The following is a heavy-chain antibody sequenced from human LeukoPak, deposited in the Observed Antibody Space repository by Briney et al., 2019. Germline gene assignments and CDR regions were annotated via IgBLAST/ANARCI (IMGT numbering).Heavy chain of an antibody. Sequence: SETLSLTCAVYGGSLSGYYWTWVRQPPGKGLEWIGEISHSGGANYSPSLKSRVTISLDTSKNQFSLRLTSVTAADTAVYYCARLTWDLPPGGLSYNYYIDVWDKGATVTVSS. J-gene: IGHJ6*03. CDR3: ARLTWDLPPGGLSYNYYIDV. CDR2: ISHSGGA. CDR1: GGSLSGYY. D-gene: IGHD1-26*01. V-gene: IGHV4-34*01.